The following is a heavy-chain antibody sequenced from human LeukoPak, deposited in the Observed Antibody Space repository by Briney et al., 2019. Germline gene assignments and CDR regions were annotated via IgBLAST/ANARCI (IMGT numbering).Heavy chain of an antibody. Sequence: ASVKDSCKASGYTLTSYYMHWVRQAPGQGLEWMGIINPSGGSTKYAQKFQGRFTMTRDTSTSTVYMEVSSLTSEDTAVYYCAREGTYDSSGYYIDYWGQGTLVTVSS. V-gene: IGHV1-46*01. CDR1: GYTLTSYY. J-gene: IGHJ4*02. CDR3: AREGTYDSSGYYIDY. D-gene: IGHD3-22*01. CDR2: INPSGGST.